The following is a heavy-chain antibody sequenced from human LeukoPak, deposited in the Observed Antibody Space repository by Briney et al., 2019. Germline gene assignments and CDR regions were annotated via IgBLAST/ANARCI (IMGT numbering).Heavy chain of an antibody. CDR1: GFSFSTSV. J-gene: IGHJ6*03. Sequence: GTSVKVSCKASGFSFSTSVVQWVRQARGQRLEWIGWIVVGNSRTNYAQKFQERVTITRDMSKSTAYLELSSLRSEDTAVYYCAADPGSLRSDYTTEYFYYYLDVWGKGTTVTVSS. V-gene: IGHV1-58*01. CDR3: AADPGSLRSDYTTEYFYYYLDV. D-gene: IGHD3-10*01. CDR2: IVVGNSRT.